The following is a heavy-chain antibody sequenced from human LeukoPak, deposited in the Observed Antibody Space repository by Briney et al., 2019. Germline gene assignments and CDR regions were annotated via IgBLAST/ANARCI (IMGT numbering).Heavy chain of an antibody. Sequence: MRQPPGKGLEWIGSYSGSTNYNPSLQSRVTISVDTSKNQFSLRLSSVTAADTAVYYCARHEAWFDPWGQGTLVTVSS. J-gene: IGHJ5*02. V-gene: IGHV4-59*08. CDR3: ARHEAWFDP. CDR2: SYSGST.